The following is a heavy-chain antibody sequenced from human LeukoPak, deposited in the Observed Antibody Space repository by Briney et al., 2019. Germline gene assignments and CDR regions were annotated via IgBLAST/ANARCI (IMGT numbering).Heavy chain of an antibody. CDR3: ARAGWIITSGIDY. Sequence: PSETLSLTCSVSGDSISTYHWSWIRQPPRKGLEWIAYIFTDGSTSYKSSLKSRVTISVDTSKNQFSLKLTSVTAADTAVYYCARAGWIITSGIDYWGQGALVTVSS. CDR2: IFTDGST. V-gene: IGHV4-4*08. J-gene: IGHJ4*02. CDR1: GDSISTYH. D-gene: IGHD3-10*01.